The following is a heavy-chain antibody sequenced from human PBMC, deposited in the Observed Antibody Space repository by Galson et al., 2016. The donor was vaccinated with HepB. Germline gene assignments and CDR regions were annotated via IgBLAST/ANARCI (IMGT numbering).Heavy chain of an antibody. Sequence: SLRLSCAASGFTFNSYDMHWVRQAPGKGLEWVAVIWFDGSNKLYADSVKGRFAITRDNSKNILYLQMNSLRAEDTALYFCERDRAADFWGRGTLVTVSS. V-gene: IGHV3-33*01. CDR2: IWFDGSNK. D-gene: IGHD2-15*01. CDR1: GFTFNSYD. J-gene: IGHJ4*02. CDR3: ERDRAADF.